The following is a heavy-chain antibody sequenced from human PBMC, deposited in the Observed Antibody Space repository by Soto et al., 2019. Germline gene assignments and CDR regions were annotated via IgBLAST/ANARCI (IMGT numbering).Heavy chain of an antibody. D-gene: IGHD2-2*01. J-gene: IGHJ4*02. CDR1: GGSVSSSGYF. V-gene: IGHV4-39*01. Sequence: QVQLQESGPGLVKPSETLSLTCTVSGGSVSSSGYFWGWIRQTPGKGLEWLGRIYYSGSTDYNPSLNSRVTISVDTSKTQFSLKLTSVTAADTAIYYCARQNYCGTTTCYGYWGQGSLVTVSS. CDR3: ARQNYCGTTTCYGY. CDR2: IYYSGST.